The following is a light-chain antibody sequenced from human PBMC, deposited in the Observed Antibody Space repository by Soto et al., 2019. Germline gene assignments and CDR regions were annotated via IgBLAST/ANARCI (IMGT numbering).Light chain of an antibody. Sequence: DIQMTQSPSSLSASVGDRVTITCRASQSISSYLNWYQQKPGKAPKLLIYAASSLQSGVPSRFSGSGSGTDFTLTISSLQPEDFATYYCQQSYSTTALTLGGGTNVDIK. CDR2: AAS. CDR1: QSISSY. CDR3: QQSYSTTALT. J-gene: IGKJ4*01. V-gene: IGKV1-39*01.